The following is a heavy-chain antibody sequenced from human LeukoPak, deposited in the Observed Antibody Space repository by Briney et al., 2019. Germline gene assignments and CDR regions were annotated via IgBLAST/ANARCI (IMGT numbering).Heavy chain of an antibody. J-gene: IGHJ5*02. V-gene: IGHV3-23*01. CDR2: ISGSGEST. CDR1: GFTFTSYF. CDR3: AKGQGGNYES. D-gene: IGHD1-26*01. Sequence: GGSLRLSCAASGFTFTSYFMTWVRQAPEKGREWVSSISGSGESTYFADSVKGRFTISRDNSKNTLFLQMNSLRAEDTALYYCAKGQGGNYESWGQGTLVTVSS.